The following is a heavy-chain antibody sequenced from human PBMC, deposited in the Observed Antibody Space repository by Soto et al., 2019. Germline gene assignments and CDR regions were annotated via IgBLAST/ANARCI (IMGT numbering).Heavy chain of an antibody. Sequence: PGGSLRLSCAASGFTFSRYAMSWVRQAPGKGLEWVSAISGSSVTFDYADSVKGRFTISRDNAKNSLYLQMNSLRAEDTAFYYCARDHDEDFGYDLDYFDYWGQGTLVTVSS. D-gene: IGHD5-12*01. CDR2: ISGSSVTF. CDR1: GFTFSRYA. CDR3: ARDHDEDFGYDLDYFDY. V-gene: IGHV3-23*01. J-gene: IGHJ4*02.